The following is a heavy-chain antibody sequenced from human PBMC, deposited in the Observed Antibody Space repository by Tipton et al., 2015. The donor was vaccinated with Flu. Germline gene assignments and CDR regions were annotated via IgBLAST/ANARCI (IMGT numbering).Heavy chain of an antibody. CDR3: ARDPGSRMFDP. V-gene: IGHV4-59*12. CDR1: GGSISGYY. J-gene: IGHJ5*02. Sequence: TLSLTCTVSGGSISGYYWSWIRQPPGKGLEWIAYIYYSGNTYYNPSLKSRVTISVDTSKNQFSLKVSSVTAADTAVYYCARDPGSRMFDPWGQGTLVTVSS. CDR2: IYYSGNT. D-gene: IGHD6-13*01.